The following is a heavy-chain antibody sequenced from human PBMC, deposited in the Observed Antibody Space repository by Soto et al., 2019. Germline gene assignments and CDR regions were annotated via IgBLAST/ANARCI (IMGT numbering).Heavy chain of an antibody. J-gene: IGHJ4*02. Sequence: SSMVSGESVGSYTWRWVRQPANKGLEWIGRVFSSVSATYNPSLKSRVSISMDTPENRISLKLDSVTAADAGVYFCARDGMTTVSTWGPVTLFTVS. CDR1: GESVGSYT. CDR2: VFSSVSA. D-gene: IGHD1-1*01. V-gene: IGHV4-4*07. CDR3: ARDGMTTVST.